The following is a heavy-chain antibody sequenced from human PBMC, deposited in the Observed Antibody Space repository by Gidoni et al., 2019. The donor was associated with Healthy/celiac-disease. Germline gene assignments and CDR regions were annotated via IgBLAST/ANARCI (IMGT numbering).Heavy chain of an antibody. Sequence: EVQLLESGGGLVQPGGSLRLSCAAPGFTFSSYAMSWVRQAPGKGLEWVSAISGSGGSTYYADSVKGRFTISRDNSKNTLYLQMNSLRAEDTAVYYCASTPYDSSGYYLHFDYWGQGTLVTVSS. D-gene: IGHD3-22*01. J-gene: IGHJ4*02. V-gene: IGHV3-23*01. CDR1: GFTFSSYA. CDR3: ASTPYDSSGYYLHFDY. CDR2: ISGSGGST.